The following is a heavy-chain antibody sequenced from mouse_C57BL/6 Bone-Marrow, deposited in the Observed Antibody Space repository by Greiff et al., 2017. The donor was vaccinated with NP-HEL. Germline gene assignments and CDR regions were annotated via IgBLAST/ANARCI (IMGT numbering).Heavy chain of an antibody. Sequence: VQLQQPGAELVRPGSSVKLSCKASGYTFTSYWMHWVKQRPIQGLEWIGNIDPSDSETHYNQKFKDKATLTVDKSSSTAYMQLSSLTSEDSAVYYCARWFYDYDDPYYAMDYWGQGTSVTVSS. CDR1: GYTFTSYW. J-gene: IGHJ4*01. D-gene: IGHD2-4*01. CDR2: IDPSDSET. V-gene: IGHV1-52*01. CDR3: ARWFYDYDDPYYAMDY.